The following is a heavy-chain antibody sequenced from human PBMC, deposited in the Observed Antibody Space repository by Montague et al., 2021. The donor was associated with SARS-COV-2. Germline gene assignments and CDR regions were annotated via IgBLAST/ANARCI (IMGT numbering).Heavy chain of an antibody. V-gene: IGHV4-39*07. CDR1: GGSISSSSYY. D-gene: IGHD2-2*02. CDR2: IYYSGST. CDR3: ARDPSRQPLLYPIGDYYYGMDV. J-gene: IGHJ6*02. Sequence: SETLFLTCTVSGGSISSSSYYWGWIRQAPGKGLEWIGSIYYSGSTYYNPSLKSRVTISVETSKNQFSLKLSSVTAADTAVYYCARDPSRQPLLYPIGDYYYGMDVWGQGTTVTVSS.